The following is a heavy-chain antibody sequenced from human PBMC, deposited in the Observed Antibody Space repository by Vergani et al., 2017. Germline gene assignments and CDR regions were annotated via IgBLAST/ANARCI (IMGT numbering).Heavy chain of an antibody. Sequence: DVHLAESGGGFFQPGGSLRLSCSASGFSFNSYWMHWVRQVPGKGLLWVSRIKSDGSITAYADSVKGRFTISRDNAQNTLYLQMNSLRAEDTGVYYCARDRYYLGSGSYPHFYGYCSDVWGQGTAVTVSS. CDR1: GFSFNSYW. CDR3: ARDRYYLGSGSYPHFYGYCSDV. D-gene: IGHD3-10*01. CDR2: IKSDGSIT. J-gene: IGHJ6*02. V-gene: IGHV3-74*03.